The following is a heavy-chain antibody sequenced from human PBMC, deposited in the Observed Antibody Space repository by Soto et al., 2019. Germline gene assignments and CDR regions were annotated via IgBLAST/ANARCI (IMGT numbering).Heavy chain of an antibody. CDR2: ISGSGYHS. V-gene: IGHV3-23*01. D-gene: IGHD3-22*01. J-gene: IGHJ4*02. CDR3: AKDGSYYDSPTESDF. Sequence: GGSLRLSCAASGFTFSSYAMSWVRQAPGKGLEWVSAISGSGYHSYYADAVKGRFTTSRDNSKNTLYLQMNSLRAEDTAVYYCAKDGSYYDSPTESDFWGQGTLVTVSS. CDR1: GFTFSSYA.